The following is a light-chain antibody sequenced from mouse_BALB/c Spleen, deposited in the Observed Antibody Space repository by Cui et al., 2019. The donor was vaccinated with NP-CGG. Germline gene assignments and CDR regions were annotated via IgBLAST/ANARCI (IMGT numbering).Light chain of an antibody. CDR2: GTN. CDR3: ALWYSNHWV. CDR1: TGAITTNNY. J-gene: IGLJ1*01. Sequence: QAGVTQESALTTSPGETVTRNCRSSTGAITTNNYANWVQEKPDHLFTGLIGGTNNRVPGVPARFSGSLIGDKAALTITGAQTEDEAIYFCALWYSNHWVFGGGTKLTVL. V-gene: IGLV1*01.